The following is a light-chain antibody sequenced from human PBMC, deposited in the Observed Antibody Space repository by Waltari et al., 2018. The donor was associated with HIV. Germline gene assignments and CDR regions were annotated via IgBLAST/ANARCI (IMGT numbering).Light chain of an antibody. CDR2: AAS. Sequence: ENVLTQSPGTLPLSPGERATLSCPASLSASSNYLTWDQQRPGQAPRLLIYAASTRATAIPDRCSGSGSETDFTLTISRLGPEDFAVYDCQQYGTSPYTFGQGTKVEI. CDR3: QQYGTSPYT. CDR1: LSASSNY. V-gene: IGKV3-20*01. J-gene: IGKJ2*01.